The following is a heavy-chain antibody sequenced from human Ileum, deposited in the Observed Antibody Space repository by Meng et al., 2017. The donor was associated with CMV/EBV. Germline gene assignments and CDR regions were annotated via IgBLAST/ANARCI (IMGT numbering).Heavy chain of an antibody. J-gene: IGHJ4*02. CDR1: GFSLTSPGRG. CDR2: IYWNDDK. V-gene: IGHV2-5*01. CDR3: AHYDSSGYFDYFDY. Sequence: SGPTLVKPTQTLTLTCTFSGFSLTSPGRGVGWIRQPPGKALEWLALIYWNDDKRYSPTLMSRLTITKDTSKNQVVLTMTNMDPVDTATYYCAHYDSSGYFDYFDYWGQGTLVTVSS. D-gene: IGHD3-22*01.